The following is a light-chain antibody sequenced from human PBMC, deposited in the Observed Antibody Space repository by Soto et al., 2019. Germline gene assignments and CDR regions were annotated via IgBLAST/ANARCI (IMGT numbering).Light chain of an antibody. CDR1: QSVRSNY. CDR3: HQYGSSPYT. V-gene: IGKV3-20*01. Sequence: EIVLTQSPGTLSLSPGERATLSCRANQSVRSNYLAWYQQKPGQAPRLLIYGASTRAIGIPDRFSGSGSGTDFSLTIRRLEPEDFAVYHCHQYGSSPYTFGQGTKLELK. CDR2: GAS. J-gene: IGKJ2*01.